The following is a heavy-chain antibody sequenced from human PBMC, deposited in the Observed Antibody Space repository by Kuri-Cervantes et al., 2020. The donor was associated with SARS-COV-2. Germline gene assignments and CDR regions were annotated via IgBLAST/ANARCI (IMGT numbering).Heavy chain of an antibody. CDR2: INTATGNT. V-gene: IGHV1-3*04. J-gene: IGHJ6*02. CDR3: ARCLYYDSSGYYYWYYYGMDV. CDR1: GYTFSSYA. D-gene: IGHD3-22*01. Sequence: ASVKVSCKASGYTFSSYAIHWVRQAPGQGLEWMGWINTATGNTHYSQKFQGRVTITADESTSTAYMELSSLRSEDTAVYYCARCLYYDSSGYYYWYYYGMDVWGQGTTVTVSS.